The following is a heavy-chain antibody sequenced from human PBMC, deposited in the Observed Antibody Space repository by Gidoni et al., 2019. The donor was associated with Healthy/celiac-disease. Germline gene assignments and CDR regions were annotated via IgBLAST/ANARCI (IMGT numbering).Heavy chain of an antibody. D-gene: IGHD3-22*01. CDR1: GFTFSGSA. CDR3: TRRGDYYDSSGYSRRDY. J-gene: IGHJ4*02. Sequence: EVQLVESGGGLVQPGGSLKLSCAASGFTFSGSAMHWVRQASGKGLEWVGRIRSKANSYATAYAASVKGRFTISRDDSKNTAYLQMNSLKTEDTAVYYCTRRGDYYDSSGYSRRDYWGQGTLVTVSS. CDR2: IRSKANSYAT. V-gene: IGHV3-73*02.